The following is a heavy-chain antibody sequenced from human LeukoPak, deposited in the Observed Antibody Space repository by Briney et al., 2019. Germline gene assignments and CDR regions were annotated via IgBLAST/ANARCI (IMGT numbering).Heavy chain of an antibody. CDR1: GGSISSYY. V-gene: IGHV4-59*01. D-gene: IGHD1-26*01. CDR3: ARGRRGRWELLSVY. Sequence: SETLSLTCTVSGGSISSYYWSWIRQPPGKGLEWIGYVYYNGITNYNPSLRSRVTISVDASQNQFSLKLSSVTAADTAVYYCARGRRGRWELLSVYWGQGTLVTVSS. CDR2: VYYNGIT. J-gene: IGHJ4*02.